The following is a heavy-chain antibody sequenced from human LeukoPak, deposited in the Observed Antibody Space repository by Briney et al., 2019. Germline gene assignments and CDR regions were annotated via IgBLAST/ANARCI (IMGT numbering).Heavy chain of an antibody. CDR3: ARARFGELLGPYNY. J-gene: IGHJ4*02. Sequence: TGGSLRLSCTASGFTLSSYEMSWIRQAPGKGLEWVSSIDYSGGDTHYADSVKGRFTISRDNSKNTLYLQMNSLRAEDTAVYYCARARFGELLGPYNYWGQGTLVTVSS. CDR1: GFTLSSYE. D-gene: IGHD3-10*01. CDR2: IDYSGGDT. V-gene: IGHV3-23*01.